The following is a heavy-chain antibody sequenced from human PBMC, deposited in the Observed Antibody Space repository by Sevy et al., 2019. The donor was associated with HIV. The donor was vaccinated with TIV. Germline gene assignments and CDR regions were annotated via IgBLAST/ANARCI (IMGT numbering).Heavy chain of an antibody. CDR2: LYYSGIT. J-gene: IGHJ4*02. V-gene: IGHV4-59*01. CDR1: GGSISSYY. Sequence: SETLSLTCTVSGGSISSYYWSWIRQPPGKGLEWIGYLYYSGITNYNPSLKSPVTISGDTSKNQFSLKLSSVTAADTAVYYCARGLTYYFNYWGQGTLVTVSS. CDR3: ARGLTYYFNY. D-gene: IGHD5-12*01.